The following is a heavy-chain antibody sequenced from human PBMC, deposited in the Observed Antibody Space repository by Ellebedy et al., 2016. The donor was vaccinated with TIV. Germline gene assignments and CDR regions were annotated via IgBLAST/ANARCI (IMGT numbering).Heavy chain of an antibody. V-gene: IGHV3-23*01. CDR2: ISGSGGT. D-gene: IGHD3-9*01. CDR3: AKLGFDILTGSGGMDV. CDR1: GFTFSSYA. Sequence: GGSLRLSCAASGFTFSSYAMTWVRQAPGKGLEWVSAISGSGGTYYADSVKGRLTISRDNSMDTLYLQMNSLGVGDTAVYYCAKLGFDILTGSGGMDVWGQGTTVTVSS. J-gene: IGHJ6*02.